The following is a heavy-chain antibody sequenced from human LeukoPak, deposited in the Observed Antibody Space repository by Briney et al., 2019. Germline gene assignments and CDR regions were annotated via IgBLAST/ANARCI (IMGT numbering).Heavy chain of an antibody. J-gene: IGHJ5*02. CDR1: GGSISSGSYY. CDR3: ARGREMATIEVEIMAFDP. D-gene: IGHD5-24*01. CDR2: IYTSGST. Sequence: SETLSLTCTVSGGSISSGSYYWSWFRQPAEKGLEWIGRIYTSGSTYYNPSLKSRVTISADTSKNQFSLNVSSVTAADTAVYYCARGREMATIEVEIMAFDPWGQGTLVTVSS. V-gene: IGHV4-61*02.